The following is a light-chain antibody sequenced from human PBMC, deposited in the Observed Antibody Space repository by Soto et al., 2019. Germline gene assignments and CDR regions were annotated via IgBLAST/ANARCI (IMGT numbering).Light chain of an antibody. CDR1: QSLVNSDASTY. CDR2: QVS. V-gene: IGKV2-30*01. CDR3: MQATHSPPYT. J-gene: IGKJ2*01. Sequence: DVVMTQSPLSLPVTLGQPASISCRSSQSLVNSDASTYLNWLQQRPGQSPRRLIYQVSKRDSGVPDRFSGSGSGTDFTLKISRVEAEDVGVYYCMQATHSPPYTFGQGTNLEIK.